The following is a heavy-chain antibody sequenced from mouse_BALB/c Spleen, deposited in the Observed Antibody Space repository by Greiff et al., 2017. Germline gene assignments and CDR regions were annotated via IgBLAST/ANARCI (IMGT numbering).Heavy chain of an antibody. Sequence: VQLQQPGAELVKPGASVKLSCKASGYTFTSYWMHWVKQRPGQGLEWIGEINPSNGRTNYNEKFKSKATLTVDKSSSTAYMQLSSLTSEDSAVYYCARHWDYAMDYWGQGTSVTVSS. D-gene: IGHD4-1*01. CDR2: INPSNGRT. V-gene: IGHV1S81*02. J-gene: IGHJ4*01. CDR3: ARHWDYAMDY. CDR1: GYTFTSYW.